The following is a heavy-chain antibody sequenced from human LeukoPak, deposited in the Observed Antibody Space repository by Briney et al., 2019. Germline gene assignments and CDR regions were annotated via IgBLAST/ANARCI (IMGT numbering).Heavy chain of an antibody. J-gene: IGHJ3*02. V-gene: IGHV4-4*07. D-gene: IGHD3-3*01. CDR2: IHGIGKT. CDR3: ARIFDRDI. CDR1: GGSMRDSY. Sequence: SETLSLTCTVSGGSMRDSYWYWVRHSAGTGMQRIGRIHGIGKTNYKPSLKSRVIISLDTSKNQFSLTLSAVTAADTATYYCARIFDRDIWGQGTLVTVSP.